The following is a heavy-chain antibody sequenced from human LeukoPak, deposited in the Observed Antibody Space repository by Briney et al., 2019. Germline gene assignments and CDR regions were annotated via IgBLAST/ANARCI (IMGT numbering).Heavy chain of an antibody. CDR2: IYHSGST. CDR1: GGSISSGGYS. J-gene: IGHJ3*02. Sequence: SQTLSLTCAVSGGSISSGGYSWGWVRQPPGEGLEWGGYIYHSGSTYYNPSLQSRVTISLDRSKNQFSLKLSSMTAADTAVYYCASGNTGYDRDSFDIWGQGTMVTVSS. V-gene: IGHV4-30-2*01. D-gene: IGHD5-12*01. CDR3: ASGNTGYDRDSFDI.